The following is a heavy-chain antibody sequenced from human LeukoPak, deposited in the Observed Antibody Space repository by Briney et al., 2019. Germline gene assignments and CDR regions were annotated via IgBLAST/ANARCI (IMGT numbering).Heavy chain of an antibody. D-gene: IGHD3-10*01. CDR2: TDVGNGDT. Sequence: ASVKVSCKASGDTFTSYGIHWLRQAPGQGLEWMGWTDVGNGDTLYSRDLQGRGTFTRDTSASTAYMELSSLTSEDRAVYYCARVRTQEPGLWFGERELYYYYGMDVWGQGTTVTVSS. J-gene: IGHJ6*02. CDR3: ARVRTQEPGLWFGERELYYYYGMDV. CDR1: GDTFTSYG. V-gene: IGHV1-3*02.